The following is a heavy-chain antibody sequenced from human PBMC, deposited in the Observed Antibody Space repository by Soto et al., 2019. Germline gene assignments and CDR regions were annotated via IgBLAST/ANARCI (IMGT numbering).Heavy chain of an antibody. CDR2: LSYRSTNI. V-gene: IGHV3-21*01. J-gene: IGHJ6*02. Sequence: EVQLVESGGGWVQPGRSLRLSCAGTGFTFSNYSMNWVRQAPGKGLEWVSSLSYRSTNIYYADSVKGRFTISRDNAKNSLFLHMNSLRAEDTAVYYCARGVGVVDYYYYGMDVWGQGTSVTVSS. D-gene: IGHD1-26*01. CDR3: ARGVGVVDYYYYGMDV. CDR1: GFTFSNYS.